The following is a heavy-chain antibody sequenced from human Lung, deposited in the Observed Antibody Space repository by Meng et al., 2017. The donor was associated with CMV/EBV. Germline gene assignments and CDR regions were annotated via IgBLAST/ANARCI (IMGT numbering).Heavy chain of an antibody. J-gene: IGHJ4*01. V-gene: IGHV4-34*01. CDR3: AGASLFGVGVLNYYFDS. D-gene: IGHD3-3*01. CDR1: GGSFSEYF. CDR2: IGHGGST. Sequence: SETLSLTCAVYGGSFSEYFWNWIRQSPGKGLEWIGDIGHGGSTSYNPSLKGRVTISQDTSKNQFSLKLTSVTAADTAVYFCAGASLFGVGVLNYYFDSWGHGSLVTVSS.